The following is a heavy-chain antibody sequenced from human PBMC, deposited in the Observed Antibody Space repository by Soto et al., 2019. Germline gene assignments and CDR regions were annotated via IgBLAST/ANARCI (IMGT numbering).Heavy chain of an antibody. D-gene: IGHD6-13*01. J-gene: IGHJ4*02. CDR3: EKDGGAAGTFDY. CDR1: GFTFSNYG. CDR2: ISSDGGSK. V-gene: IGHV3-30*18. Sequence: GGSLRLSCAASGFTFSNYGMQWVRQAPGKGLEWVAVISSDGGSKFYGDSVKGRFTISRDNSKNTVFLQMDSLRGEDTASYYCEKDGGAAGTFDYWGQGTLVTVSS.